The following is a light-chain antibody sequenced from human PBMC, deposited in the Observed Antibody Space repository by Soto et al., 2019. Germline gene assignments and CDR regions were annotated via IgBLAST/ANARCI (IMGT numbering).Light chain of an antibody. CDR3: AAWDANLNGYV. Sequence: QSVLTQPPSASGTPGQRVTISCSGSSSNIGSKTVNWYQQLPGTVPKLLIYNSYQRPSGVPDRFSGSKSGTSASLAISGLQSEDEADYYCAAWDANLNGYVFGAGTKLTVL. V-gene: IGLV1-44*01. CDR2: NSY. J-gene: IGLJ1*01. CDR1: SSNIGSKT.